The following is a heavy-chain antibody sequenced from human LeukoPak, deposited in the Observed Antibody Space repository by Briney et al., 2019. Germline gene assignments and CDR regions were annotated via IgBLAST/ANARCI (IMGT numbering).Heavy chain of an antibody. D-gene: IGHD3-9*01. CDR3: ASHVLRYFDWLLYSDY. CDR2: IYHSGST. Sequence: SETLSLTCAVSGYSISSGYYWGWIRQPPGKGLEWIGSIYHSGSTYYNPSLKSRVTISVDTSKNQFSLKLSSVTAADTAVYYCASHVLRYFDWLLYSDYWGQGTLVTVSS. J-gene: IGHJ4*02. V-gene: IGHV4-38-2*01. CDR1: GYSISSGYY.